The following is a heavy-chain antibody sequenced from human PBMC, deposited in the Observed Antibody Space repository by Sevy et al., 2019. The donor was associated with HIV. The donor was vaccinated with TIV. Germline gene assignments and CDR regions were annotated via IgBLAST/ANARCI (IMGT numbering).Heavy chain of an antibody. Sequence: GGSLRLSCAASGFPFSNFAMSWVRQAPGKGLEWVSTLIGGGSRTYYADSVRGRFIISRDNSRNTLYLQMNSLRAEDTAIYYCAKRRVQSGLSGGGANDGMDVCGRGTTVTVSS. V-gene: IGHV3-23*01. D-gene: IGHD2-8*02. CDR3: AKRRVQSGLSGGGANDGMDV. J-gene: IGHJ6*02. CDR1: GFPFSNFA. CDR2: LIGGGSRT.